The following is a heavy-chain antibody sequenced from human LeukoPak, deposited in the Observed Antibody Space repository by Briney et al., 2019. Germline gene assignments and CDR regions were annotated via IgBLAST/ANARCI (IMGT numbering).Heavy chain of an antibody. V-gene: IGHV1-18*01. CDR1: GYTFTSYG. CDR3: ARGDTIFGVAAPGYYYMDV. Sequence: ASVKVSCKASGYTFTSYGISWVRQAPGQGLEWMGWISAYNGNTNYAQKLQGRVTMTTDTSTSTAYMELSSLRSEDTAVYYCARGDTIFGVAAPGYYYMDVWGKGTTVTVSS. CDR2: ISAYNGNT. D-gene: IGHD3-3*01. J-gene: IGHJ6*03.